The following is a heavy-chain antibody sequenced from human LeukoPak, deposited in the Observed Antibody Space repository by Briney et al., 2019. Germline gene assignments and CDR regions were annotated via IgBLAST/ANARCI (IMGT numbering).Heavy chain of an antibody. CDR1: GFTFSHAW. J-gene: IGHJ4*02. CDR3: TTVGNSYGRN. D-gene: IGHD5-18*01. Sequence: PGGSLRLSCAASGFTFSHAWMSWVRQAPGKGLEWVGRIKSKADSGTTDYAAPVEGRFTISRDDSKNTLYLQMNSLTAEDTAVYYCTTVGNSYGRNWGQGTLVTVSP. V-gene: IGHV3-15*01. CDR2: IKSKADSGTT.